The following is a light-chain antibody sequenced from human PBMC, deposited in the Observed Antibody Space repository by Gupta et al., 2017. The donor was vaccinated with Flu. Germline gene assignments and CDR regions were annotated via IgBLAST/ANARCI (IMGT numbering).Light chain of an antibody. CDR3: CSYAGSSTFGVV. CDR1: SRDVGSYNL. V-gene: IGLV2-23*03. Sequence: QSALTKPASVSGSPGQSITISCTGPSRDVGSYNLVSWYQQHPGKAPKLMIYEGSKRPSGVSNRFSGSKSGNTASLTISGLQAEDEADYYCCSYAGSSTFGVVFGGGTKLTVL. CDR2: EGS. J-gene: IGLJ2*01.